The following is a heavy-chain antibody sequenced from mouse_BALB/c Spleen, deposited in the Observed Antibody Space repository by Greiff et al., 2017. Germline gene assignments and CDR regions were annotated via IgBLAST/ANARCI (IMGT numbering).Heavy chain of an antibody. CDR2: IYPGDGDT. J-gene: IGHJ2*01. CDR1: GYTFTSYW. V-gene: IGHV1-87*01. Sequence: QVQLQQSGTVLARPGASVKMSCKASGYTFTSYWMHWVKQRPGQGLEWIGAIYPGDGDTRYTQKFKGKATLTADKSSSTAYMQLSSLASEDSAVYYCARDITTATSYWGQGTTLTVSS. CDR3: ARDITTATSY. D-gene: IGHD1-2*01.